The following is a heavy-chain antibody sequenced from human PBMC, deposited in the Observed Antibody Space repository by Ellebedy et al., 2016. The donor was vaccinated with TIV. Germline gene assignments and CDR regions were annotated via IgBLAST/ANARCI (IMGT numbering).Heavy chain of an antibody. Sequence: GGSLRLXCAASGFTFNSYTMNWVRQAPGKGLEWVSSISPGSTYISYADSVKGRFTISRDNAKNSVYLQMNSLRAEDTAVYYCARDASGSYYAEFVWFDPWGQGTLVTVSS. CDR2: ISPGSTYI. D-gene: IGHD3-10*01. CDR1: GFTFNSYT. J-gene: IGHJ5*02. V-gene: IGHV3-21*01. CDR3: ARDASGSYYAEFVWFDP.